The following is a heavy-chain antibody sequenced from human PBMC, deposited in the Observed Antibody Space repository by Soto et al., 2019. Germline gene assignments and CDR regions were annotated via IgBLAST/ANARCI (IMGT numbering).Heavy chain of an antibody. D-gene: IGHD1-1*01. CDR2: IKRNTDGGTT. V-gene: IGHV3-15*01. CDR1: GFTFSNAW. J-gene: IGHJ5*02. Sequence: PGGSLRLSCAASGFTFSNAWMTWVRQAPGKGLEWVGRIKRNTDGGTTDYAAPVKGRFTISRDDSKNTLYLQMNSLKTEDTAVYYCTTGWKAWGQGTLVTVSS. CDR3: TTGWKA.